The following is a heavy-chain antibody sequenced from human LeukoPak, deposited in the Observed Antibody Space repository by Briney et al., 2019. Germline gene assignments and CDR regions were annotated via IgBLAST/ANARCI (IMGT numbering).Heavy chain of an antibody. CDR3: ARVSTHYDLDFFDF. V-gene: IGHV3-7*04. D-gene: IGHD5-12*01. CDR2: IKEDGGQK. Sequence: PGGSLRLSSAACGFNICNYWMTWVRQPAGKGLQWVANIKEDGGQKYYVDSVKGRITISRYNTKHSLYLHLSRLRAEDTAVYFCARVSTHYDLDFFDFWGQGTLLTVSS. CDR1: GFNICNYW. J-gene: IGHJ4*02.